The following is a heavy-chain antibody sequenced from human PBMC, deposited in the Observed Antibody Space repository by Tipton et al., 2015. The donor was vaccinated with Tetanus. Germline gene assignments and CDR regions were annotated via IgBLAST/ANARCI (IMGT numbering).Heavy chain of an antibody. CDR3: ARRSYCSSSRCFDAFDL. V-gene: IGHV4-39*07. CDR1: GGSISDKKYY. CDR2: IYFKGDT. D-gene: IGHD2-2*01. Sequence: VKPSETLSLNCTVSGGSISDKKYYWGWIRQPPGKGLEWIASIYFKGDTYYSPTLKSRVTIAVDTSKNQISLKLSSVTAADTAAYYSARRSYCSSSRCFDAFDLWGQGTMVTVSS. J-gene: IGHJ3*01.